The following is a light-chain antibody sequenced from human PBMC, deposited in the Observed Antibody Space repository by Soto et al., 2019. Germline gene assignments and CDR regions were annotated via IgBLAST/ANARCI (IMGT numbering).Light chain of an antibody. V-gene: IGKV3-15*01. Sequence: EIVMTQSPATLSVSPGERATLSCRASQSVSNNLAWYQQKPGQAPRLLIYGASTGATGIPVRFSGSGSGTEFTLTISSLQSEDFAVYYCQQYDNWPPWTFGQGTKVEIK. CDR1: QSVSNN. J-gene: IGKJ1*01. CDR3: QQYDNWPPWT. CDR2: GAS.